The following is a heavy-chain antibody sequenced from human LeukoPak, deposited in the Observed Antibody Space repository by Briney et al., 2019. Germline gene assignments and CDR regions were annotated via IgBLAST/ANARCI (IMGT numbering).Heavy chain of an antibody. V-gene: IGHV3-21*01. CDR1: GFTFSTYN. J-gene: IGHJ4*02. Sequence: GGSLRLSCAASGFTFSTYNMNWVRQAPGKGLEWVSSVSSNSDYIYYADSLKGRFTISRDNAKNSLYLQMNSLRAEDTAVYYCARVPYSSWFYFDFWGQETLVTVSS. D-gene: IGHD6-13*01. CDR3: ARVPYSSWFYFDF. CDR2: VSSNSDYI.